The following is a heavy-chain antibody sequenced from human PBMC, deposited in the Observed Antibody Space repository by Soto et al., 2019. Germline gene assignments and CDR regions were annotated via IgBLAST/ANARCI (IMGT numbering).Heavy chain of an antibody. D-gene: IGHD6-6*01. CDR1: GYTFTSYA. V-gene: IGHV1-3*01. Sequence: QVPLVQSGAEVKKPGASVKVSCKASGYTFTSYAMHWVRQAPGQRLEWMGWINAGNGNTKYSQKFQGRVTITRDTSASTAYMELSSLRSEDTAVYYCARKGYSSSSTYYYGMDVWGQGTTVTVSS. CDR3: ARKGYSSSSTYYYGMDV. J-gene: IGHJ6*02. CDR2: INAGNGNT.